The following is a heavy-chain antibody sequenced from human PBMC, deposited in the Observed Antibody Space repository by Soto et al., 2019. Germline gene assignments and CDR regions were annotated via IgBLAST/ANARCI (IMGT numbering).Heavy chain of an antibody. CDR2: IIPIFGTA. J-gene: IGHJ6*04. Sequence: SGKVCCDASGGTFSSYAIGWVRQAPGQGFEWMGGIIPIFGTANYAQKFQGRVTITADESTSTAYMELSSLRSEDTAVYYCARDRVGDTKNPLYYYFYGMAVCGKGTTFPVSS. CDR3: ARDRVGDTKNPLYYYFYGMAV. V-gene: IGHV1-69*13. CDR1: GGTFSSYA. D-gene: IGHD1-26*01.